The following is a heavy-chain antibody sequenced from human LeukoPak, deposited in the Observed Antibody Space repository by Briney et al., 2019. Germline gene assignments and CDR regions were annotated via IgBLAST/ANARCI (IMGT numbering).Heavy chain of an antibody. D-gene: IGHD3-10*01. Sequence: GGSLRLSCAASGFTFSSYGMHWVRQAPGKGLEWVAFIRYDGSTQYYADSVKGRFTISRDNSKNTLYLQLNSLRTEDTAVYYCARGLGYCFDSWGQGTLVTVSS. CDR2: IRYDGSTQ. CDR3: ARGLGYCFDS. V-gene: IGHV3-30*02. J-gene: IGHJ4*02. CDR1: GFTFSSYG.